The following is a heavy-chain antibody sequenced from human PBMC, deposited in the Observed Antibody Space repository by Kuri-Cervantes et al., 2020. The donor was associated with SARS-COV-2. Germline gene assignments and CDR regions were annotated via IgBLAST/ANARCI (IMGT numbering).Heavy chain of an antibody. V-gene: IGHV1-2*04. CDR1: GYTFTGYY. D-gene: IGHD3-22*01. CDR2: INPNSGGT. CDR3: ARGGPVGYYDSSGYGLYWYFDL. J-gene: IGHJ2*01. Sequence: ASVKVSCKASGYTFTGYYMHWVRQAPGQGLEWMGWINPNSGGTNYAQKFQGWVTMTRDTSISTAYMELSRLRSDDTAVYYCARGGPVGYYDSSGYGLYWYFDLWGLGTLVTVSS.